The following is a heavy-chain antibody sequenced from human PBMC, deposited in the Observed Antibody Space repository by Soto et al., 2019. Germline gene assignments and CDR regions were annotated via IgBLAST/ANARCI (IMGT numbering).Heavy chain of an antibody. J-gene: IGHJ5*02. D-gene: IGHD6-19*01. CDR2: IKQDGSEK. V-gene: IGHV3-7*03. CDR1: GFTFSSYW. CDR3: ARVPVAGTNWFDP. Sequence: SLRLSCAASGFTFSSYWTSWVRQAPGKGLEWVANIKQDGSEKYYVDSVKGRFTISRDNAKNSLYLQMNSLRAEDTAVYYCARVPVAGTNWFDPWGQGTLVTVSS.